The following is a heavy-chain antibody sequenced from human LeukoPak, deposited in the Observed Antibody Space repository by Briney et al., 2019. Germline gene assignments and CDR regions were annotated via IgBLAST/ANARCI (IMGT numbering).Heavy chain of an antibody. Sequence: SETLSLTCTVSGGSISSYYWSWIRQPAGKGLEWIGRIYTSGSTNYNPSLKSRVTISVDTSKNQFSLKLSSVTTADTAVYYCAGVPDIRGYYYYMDVWGKGTTVTVSS. J-gene: IGHJ6*03. D-gene: IGHD2-15*01. CDR2: IYTSGST. CDR1: GGSISSYY. CDR3: AGVPDIRGYYYYMDV. V-gene: IGHV4-4*07.